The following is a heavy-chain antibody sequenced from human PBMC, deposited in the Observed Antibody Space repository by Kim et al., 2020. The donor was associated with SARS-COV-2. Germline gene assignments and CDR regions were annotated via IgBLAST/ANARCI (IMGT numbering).Heavy chain of an antibody. Sequence: YYADSVKGRFTISRDNAKNSLYLQMNSLRVEDTAVYYCATPRGYSGYDLDYWGQGTLVTVSS. V-gene: IGHV3-21*01. D-gene: IGHD5-12*01. CDR3: ATPRGYSGYDLDY. J-gene: IGHJ4*02.